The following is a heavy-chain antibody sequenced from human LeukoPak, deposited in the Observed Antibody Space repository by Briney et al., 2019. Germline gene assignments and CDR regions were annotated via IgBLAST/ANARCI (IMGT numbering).Heavy chain of an antibody. CDR3: ARDRLAEAGVFDY. V-gene: IGHV3-21*01. CDR2: ISSSSSYI. CDR1: GFTFSSYS. J-gene: IGHJ4*02. D-gene: IGHD6-19*01. Sequence: PGGSLRLSCAASGFTFSSYSMNWVRQAPGKGLEWVSSISSSSSYIYYADSVKGRFTISRDNAKNSLYLQMNSLRAEDTAVYYCARDRLAEAGVFDYWGQGTLVTVSS.